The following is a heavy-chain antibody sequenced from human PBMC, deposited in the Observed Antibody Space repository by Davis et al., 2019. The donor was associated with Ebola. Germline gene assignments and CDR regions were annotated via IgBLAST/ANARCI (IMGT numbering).Heavy chain of an antibody. Sequence: GGSLRLSCTASAFSVKDVWVGWVRQAPGMGLEWVARIKSRRDGGTTDHAAPVRGRFSISRDESRNTVYLQMNSLRIEDTAVYFCTTDRGIAIRPLFDSWGQGTLVTVSS. V-gene: IGHV3-15*01. CDR3: TTDRGIAIRPLFDS. CDR2: IKSRRDGGTT. CDR1: AFSVKDVW. D-gene: IGHD6-13*01. J-gene: IGHJ4*02.